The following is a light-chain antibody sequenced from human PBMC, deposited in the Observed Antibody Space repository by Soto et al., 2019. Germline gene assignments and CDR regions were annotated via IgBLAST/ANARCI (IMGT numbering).Light chain of an antibody. CDR1: SSDIGRYNY. J-gene: IGLJ1*01. CDR2: DVS. Sequence: QSALTQPASVSGSPGQSITISCTGTSSDIGRYNYVFWYQQYPGKAPKFMIYDVSNRPSGVSNRFSGSKSGNTASLTISGLQAEDEADYYCSSYISSSTYVFGTGTKVTVL. CDR3: SSYISSSTYV. V-gene: IGLV2-14*03.